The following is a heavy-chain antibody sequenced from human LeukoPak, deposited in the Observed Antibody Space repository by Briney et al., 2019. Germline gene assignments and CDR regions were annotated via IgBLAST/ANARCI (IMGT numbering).Heavy chain of an antibody. CDR1: GYSFTSYW. CDR2: IYPGDSDT. Sequence: GESLKISCKGSGYSFTSYWIGWVRQVPGKGLEWMGIIYPGDSDTRYSPSFQGQVTISADKSISTAYLQWSSLKASDTAMYYCARPVTTITIFGVVTEYFDYWGQGTLVTVSS. V-gene: IGHV5-51*01. CDR3: ARPVTTITIFGVVTEYFDY. J-gene: IGHJ4*02. D-gene: IGHD3-3*01.